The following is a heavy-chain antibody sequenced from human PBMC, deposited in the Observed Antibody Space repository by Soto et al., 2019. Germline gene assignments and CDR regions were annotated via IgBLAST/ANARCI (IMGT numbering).Heavy chain of an antibody. CDR3: ARVGATNSEDFDY. D-gene: IGHD1-26*01. Sequence: GGSLKLSCAASGFTFSSYAMHWVRQAPGKGLEWVAVISYDGSNKYYADSVKGRFTISRDNSKNTLYLQMNSLRAEDTAVYYCARVGATNSEDFDYWGQGTLVTVSS. J-gene: IGHJ4*02. CDR2: ISYDGSNK. V-gene: IGHV3-30-3*01. CDR1: GFTFSSYA.